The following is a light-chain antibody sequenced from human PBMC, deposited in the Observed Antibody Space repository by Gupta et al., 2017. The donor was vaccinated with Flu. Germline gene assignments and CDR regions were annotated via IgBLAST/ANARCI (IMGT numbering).Light chain of an antibody. V-gene: IGKV1-33*01. CDR3: QQYDNLPSIT. J-gene: IGKJ5*01. Sequence: DRVTITCQASQDISNYLNWYQQKPGKAPKLLIYDASNLETGVPSRFSGSGSGTDFTFTISSLQPEDIATYYCQQYDNLPSITFGQGTRLEIK. CDR2: DAS. CDR1: QDISNY.